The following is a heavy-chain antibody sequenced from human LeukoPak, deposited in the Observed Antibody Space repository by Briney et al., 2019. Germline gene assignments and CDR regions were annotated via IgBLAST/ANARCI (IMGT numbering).Heavy chain of an antibody. CDR1: GYTFTSYG. CDR2: IGPYNGNT. V-gene: IGHV1-18*01. D-gene: IGHD3-9*01. J-gene: IGHJ4*02. Sequence: ASVKVSCKASGYTFTSYGFTWVRQAPGQGLEWMGWIGPYNGNTNHAQKFQGRLTMTADISTSTAFMVLTNLRSDDTAVYYCARAGAYFDVLAAYYIPLDYWGQGTLVTVSS. CDR3: ARAGAYFDVLAAYYIPLDY.